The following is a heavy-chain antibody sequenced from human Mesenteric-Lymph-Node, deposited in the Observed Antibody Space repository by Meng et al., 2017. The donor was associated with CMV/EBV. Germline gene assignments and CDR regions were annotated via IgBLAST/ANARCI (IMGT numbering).Heavy chain of an antibody. J-gene: IGHJ4*02. V-gene: IGHV3-48*04. D-gene: IGHD3-22*01. CDR3: ARDRGIHYDISGSYYLVF. CDR1: GFTFTSYS. Sequence: GGSLRLSCAASGFTFTSYSMGWVRQAPGKGLEWVSFISIITPTKYYADSVKGRFTISRDNAKSSLYLQMNSLRAEDTAVYYCARDRGIHYDISGSYYLVFWGQGTQVTVSS. CDR2: ISIITPTK.